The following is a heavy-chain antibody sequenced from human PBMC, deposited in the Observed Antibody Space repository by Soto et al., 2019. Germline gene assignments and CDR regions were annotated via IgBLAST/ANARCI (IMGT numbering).Heavy chain of an antibody. V-gene: IGHV1-18*01. Sequence: ASVKVSCKASGYTFTSYGISWVRQAPGQGLEWMGWISAYNGSTNYAQKLQGRVTMTTDTSTSTAYMELRSLRSDDTAVYYCARTYYYDSSGYYLYSPSDYWGQGTLVTVSS. CDR2: ISAYNGST. D-gene: IGHD3-22*01. J-gene: IGHJ4*02. CDR3: ARTYYYDSSGYYLYSPSDY. CDR1: GYTFTSYG.